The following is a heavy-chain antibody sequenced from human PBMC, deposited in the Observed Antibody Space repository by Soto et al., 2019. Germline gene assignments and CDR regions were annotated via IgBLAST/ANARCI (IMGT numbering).Heavy chain of an antibody. CDR1: GGSISTTSYY. Sequence: QLQLQESGPGLVKPSETLSLTCTVPGGSISTTSYYWGWIRQPPGKGLEWIGSIYYSGSTYYNPSLKSRVTISVDLSKNQCSLKVSSVTAEETALYYCARHGDYSDDPSYLSFDYWGQGTLVTVSS. V-gene: IGHV4-39*01. D-gene: IGHD4-17*01. J-gene: IGHJ4*02. CDR3: ARHGDYSDDPSYLSFDY. CDR2: IYYSGST.